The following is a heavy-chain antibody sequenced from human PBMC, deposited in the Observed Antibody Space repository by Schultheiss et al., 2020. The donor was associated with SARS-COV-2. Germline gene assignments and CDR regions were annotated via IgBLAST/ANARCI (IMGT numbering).Heavy chain of an antibody. J-gene: IGHJ4*02. Sequence: SETLSLTCTVSGGSISSSSYYWGWIRQPPGKGLEWIGSIYYSGSTYYNPSLKSRVTISVDTSKNQFSLKLSSVTAADTAVYYCARGLRRLVFSGWAFDYWGQGTLVTRLL. V-gene: IGHV4-39*01. CDR1: GGSISSSSYY. CDR3: ARGLRRLVFSGWAFDY. D-gene: IGHD3-10*02. CDR2: IYYSGST.